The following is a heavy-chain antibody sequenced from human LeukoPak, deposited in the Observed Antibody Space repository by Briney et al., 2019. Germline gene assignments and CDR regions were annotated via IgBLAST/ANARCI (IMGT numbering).Heavy chain of an antibody. J-gene: IGHJ5*02. CDR2: INSDGSST. Sequence: PGGSLRLSCAASGFTFSSYWMHWVRQAPGKGLVWVSRINSDGSSTSYADSVKGRFTISRDNAKNTLYLQMNSLRAEDTAVYYCARADCSSSTCYLRRSWFDPWGQGTLVTVSS. V-gene: IGHV3-74*01. CDR3: ARADCSSSTCYLRRSWFDP. D-gene: IGHD2-2*01. CDR1: GFTFSSYW.